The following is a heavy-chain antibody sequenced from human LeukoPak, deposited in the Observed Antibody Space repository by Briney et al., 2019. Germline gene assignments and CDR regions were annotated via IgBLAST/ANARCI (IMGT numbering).Heavy chain of an antibody. Sequence: GGSLRLSRAASGFTFSSYAMSWVRQAPGKGLEWVSAISGSGGSTYYADSVKGRFTISRDNSKNTLYLQMNSLRAEDTAVYYCAKDSMYYDFWSGYSYWGQGTLVTVSS. V-gene: IGHV3-23*01. CDR3: AKDSMYYDFWSGYSY. J-gene: IGHJ4*02. CDR1: GFTFSSYA. D-gene: IGHD3-3*01. CDR2: ISGSGGST.